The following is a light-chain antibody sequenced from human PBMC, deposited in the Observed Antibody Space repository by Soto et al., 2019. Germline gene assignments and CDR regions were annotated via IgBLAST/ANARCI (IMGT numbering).Light chain of an antibody. CDR2: AAS. CDR1: QSISSY. Sequence: DIQMTQSPSSLSASVGDRVTITCRASQSISSYLNWYQQKPGKAPKLLIYAASSLQSGGPSRFSGSGSGTEFTLTISSLQPDDFATDYCQHYNSYSEAFGQGTKVDIK. J-gene: IGKJ1*01. CDR3: QHYNSYSEA. V-gene: IGKV1-5*01.